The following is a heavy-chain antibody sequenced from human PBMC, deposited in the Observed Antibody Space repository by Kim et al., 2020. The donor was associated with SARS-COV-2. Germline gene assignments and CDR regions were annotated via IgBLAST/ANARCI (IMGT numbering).Heavy chain of an antibody. V-gene: IGHV5-10-1*01. CDR3: AGPIMATMVRGDDYYYYYGMDV. J-gene: IGHJ6*02. Sequence: GESLKISCKGSGYSFTSYWISWVRQMPGKGLEWMGRIDPSDSYTNYSPSFQGHVTISADKSISTAYLQWSSLKASDTAMYYCAGPIMATMVRGDDYYYYYGMDVWGQGTTVTVSS. CDR1: GYSFTSYW. CDR2: IDPSDSYT. D-gene: IGHD3-10*01.